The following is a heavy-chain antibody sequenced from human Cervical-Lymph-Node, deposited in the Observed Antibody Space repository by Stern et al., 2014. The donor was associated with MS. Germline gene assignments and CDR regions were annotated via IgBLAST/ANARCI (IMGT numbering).Heavy chain of an antibody. Sequence: VQLLESGPGLVKPSETLSLTCTVSGGSISPHYWSWIRQPPGKELEWIGYIYYSGSTDYNPSLKSRVTISVDTSKNRFSLKLSSVTAADTAVYYCARGGGWYFDLWGRGTLVTVSS. V-gene: IGHV4-59*11. J-gene: IGHJ2*01. CDR1: GGSISPHY. CDR3: ARGGGWYFDL. CDR2: IYYSGST.